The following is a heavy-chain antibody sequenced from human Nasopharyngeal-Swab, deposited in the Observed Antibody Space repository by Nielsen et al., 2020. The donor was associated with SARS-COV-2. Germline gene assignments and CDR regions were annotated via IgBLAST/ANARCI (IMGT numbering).Heavy chain of an antibody. Sequence: GESPKISCAASGFTFSSYSMNWVRQAPGKGLEWVSSISSSSSYIYYADSVKGRFTISRDNAKNSLYLQMNSLRAEDTALYYCASDSSSWYAYFDYWGQGTLVTVSS. J-gene: IGHJ4*02. V-gene: IGHV3-21*04. CDR1: GFTFSSYS. CDR3: ASDSSSWYAYFDY. CDR2: ISSSSSYI. D-gene: IGHD6-13*01.